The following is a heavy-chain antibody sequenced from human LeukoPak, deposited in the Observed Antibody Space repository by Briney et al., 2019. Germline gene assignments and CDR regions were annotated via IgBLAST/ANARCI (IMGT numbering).Heavy chain of an antibody. CDR3: ARDSCSGGSCYSRGFDY. V-gene: IGHV3-48*03. Sequence: AGGSLRLSYAASGFTFSSYEMNWVRQAPGKGLEWVSYISSSGSTIYYADSVKGRFTISRDNAKNSLYLQMNSLRAEDTAVYYCARDSCSGGSCYSRGFDYWGQGTLVTVSS. CDR2: ISSSGSTI. D-gene: IGHD2-15*01. J-gene: IGHJ4*02. CDR1: GFTFSSYE.